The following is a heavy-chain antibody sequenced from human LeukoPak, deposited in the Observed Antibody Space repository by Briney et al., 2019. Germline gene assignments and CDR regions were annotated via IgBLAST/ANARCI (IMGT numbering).Heavy chain of an antibody. CDR3: ARDTDEGRPDY. Sequence: SETLSLTCAVYGGSFSGYYWSWIRQPPGKGLEWIGEINHSGSTNYNPSLKSRVTISVDTSKNQFSLKLSSVTAADTAVYYCARDTDEGRPDYWGQGALVTVSS. J-gene: IGHJ4*02. V-gene: IGHV4-34*01. CDR2: INHSGST. CDR1: GGSFSGYY. D-gene: IGHD6-6*01.